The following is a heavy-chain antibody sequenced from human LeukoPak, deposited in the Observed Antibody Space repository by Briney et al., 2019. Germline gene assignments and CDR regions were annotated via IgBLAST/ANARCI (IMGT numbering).Heavy chain of an antibody. CDR3: ARLTESLYAFDI. CDR2: IYSGGNK. D-gene: IGHD1-14*01. CDR1: GFPENIKY. J-gene: IGHJ3*02. Sequence: AGGSVSLSCAASGFPENIKYMSWLRQAPGEGVECVSDIYSGGNKYHADSVKGRFTNSRDNSKNTLYLQMNSLRAEDTALYYCARLTESLYAFDIWGQGTMVTVSS. V-gene: IGHV3-53*01.